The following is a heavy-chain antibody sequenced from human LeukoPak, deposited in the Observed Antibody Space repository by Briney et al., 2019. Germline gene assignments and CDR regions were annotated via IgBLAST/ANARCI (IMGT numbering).Heavy chain of an antibody. J-gene: IGHJ4*02. D-gene: IGHD3-10*01. Sequence: GGSLRLSCAASGFTFSSYWMHWVRQAPGKGLVWVSRINSDGSSTSYADSVKGRFTISRDNAQNTLYLQMNSLRAEATAVYYCARDLIGGVAAYYFAYWGQGTLVTVSS. CDR2: INSDGSST. V-gene: IGHV3-74*01. CDR3: ARDLIGGVAAYYFAY. CDR1: GFTFSSYW.